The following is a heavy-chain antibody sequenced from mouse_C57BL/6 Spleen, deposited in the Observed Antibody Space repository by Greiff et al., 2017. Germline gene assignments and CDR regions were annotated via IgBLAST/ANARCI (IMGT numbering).Heavy chain of an antibody. CDR1: GYAFSSYW. D-gene: IGHD1-1*01. CDR2: IYPGDGAT. J-gene: IGHJ1*03. V-gene: IGHV1-80*01. CDR3: AHTVVATDWYFDV. Sequence: VQLQESGAELVKPGASVKISCKASGYAFSSYWMNWVKQRPGKGLEWIGQIYPGDGATNYNGKFKGKATLTADTSSSTAYMQLSSLTSEDSAVYCCAHTVVATDWYFDVWGTGTTVTVSS.